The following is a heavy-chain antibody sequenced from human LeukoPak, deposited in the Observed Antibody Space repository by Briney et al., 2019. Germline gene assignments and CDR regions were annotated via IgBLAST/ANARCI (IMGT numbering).Heavy chain of an antibody. CDR3: ARDIAAAGITPPY. V-gene: IGHV4-4*07. J-gene: IGHJ4*02. CDR1: GDSISSYS. CDR2: IYTSGST. D-gene: IGHD6-13*01. Sequence: PSETLSLTCTVSGDSISSYSWSWMRQPAGKGLEWIGRIYTSGSTNYNPSLKSRVTISVDTSKNQFSLKLSSVTAADTAVYYCARDIAAAGITPPYWGQGTLVTVSS.